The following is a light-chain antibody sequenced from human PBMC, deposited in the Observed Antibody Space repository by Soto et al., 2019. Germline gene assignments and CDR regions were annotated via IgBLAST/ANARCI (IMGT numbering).Light chain of an antibody. CDR2: AAS. CDR1: QSISSS. V-gene: IGKV1-39*01. J-gene: IGKJ1*01. CDR3: QQSDSTPWT. Sequence: DIQMTQSPSSLSASIGDRVTISCRASQSISSSLNWYQQRPGKAPKLLIYAASNLQSRVPSRFSGSGSGTDFTLAISSLQPEDFATYHCQQSDSTPWTFGHGTKVDNK.